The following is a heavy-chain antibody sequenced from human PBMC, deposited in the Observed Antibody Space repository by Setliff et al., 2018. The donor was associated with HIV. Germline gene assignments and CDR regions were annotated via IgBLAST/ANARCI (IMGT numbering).Heavy chain of an antibody. D-gene: IGHD1-1*01. J-gene: IGHJ4*02. CDR2: IYPGDSDT. CDR1: GYSFASYW. CDR3: VRNSFPLGITGTGPLFDY. Sequence: PGESLKISCKGSGYSFASYWIGWVRQMPGKGLEWMGIIYPGDSDTRYSPSFQGQVTMSADKSTSTAHLQWSSLKASDTAMYYCVRNSFPLGITGTGPLFDYWGQGTQVTVSS. V-gene: IGHV5-51*01.